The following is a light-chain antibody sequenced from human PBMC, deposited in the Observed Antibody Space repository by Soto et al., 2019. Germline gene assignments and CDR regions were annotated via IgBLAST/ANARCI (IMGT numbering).Light chain of an antibody. Sequence: DIQMTPSPSTLSATAGDRVTITCRASQSISSWLAWYQQKPGKAPKLLIYDASSLQSGVSSRFSGGGSGTELSLTISSLQPDDFATYYCQQYNTYTWTFGQGTKVDI. CDR2: DAS. J-gene: IGKJ1*01. V-gene: IGKV1-5*01. CDR3: QQYNTYTWT. CDR1: QSISSW.